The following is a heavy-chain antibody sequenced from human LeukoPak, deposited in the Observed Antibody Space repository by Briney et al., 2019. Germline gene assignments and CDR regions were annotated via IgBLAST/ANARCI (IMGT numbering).Heavy chain of an antibody. CDR2: ISDSSDTM. J-gene: IGHJ6*04. Sequence: HPGGSLRLSCAASGFTFSYYSMNWVRQAPGKGLEWVSYISDSSDTMYYADSVKGRFTISRDNAKNSLYLQMNSLRVEDTAVYYCAELGITMIGGVWGKGTTVTISS. D-gene: IGHD3-10*02. V-gene: IGHV3-48*04. CDR3: AELGITMIGGV. CDR1: GFTFSYYS.